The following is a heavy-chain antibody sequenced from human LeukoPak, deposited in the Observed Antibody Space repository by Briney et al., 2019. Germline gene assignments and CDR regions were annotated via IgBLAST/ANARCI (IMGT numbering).Heavy chain of an antibody. J-gene: IGHJ3*02. CDR1: GFTFSSYA. D-gene: IGHD1-26*01. CDR3: AKDEYSGSYNAFDI. CDR2: ISGSGGST. V-gene: IGHV3-23*01. Sequence: GASLRLSCAASGFTFSSYAMSWVRQAPGKGLEWVSAISGSGGSTYYADSVKGRFTITRDNSKNTLYLQMNSLRAEDTAVYYCAKDEYSGSYNAFDIWGQGTMVTVSS.